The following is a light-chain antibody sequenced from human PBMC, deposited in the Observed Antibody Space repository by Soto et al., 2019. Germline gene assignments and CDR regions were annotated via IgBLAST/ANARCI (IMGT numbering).Light chain of an antibody. CDR2: DAS. CDR1: QSIGSW. CDR3: QQYDSYSPT. Sequence: DIHMTQSPSTLSASVGDRVTITCRASQSIGSWLAWYQHKPGKAPKFLIYDASSLEAGVPSRFSGSGSGTEFTLTISSLQPDDFATYYCQQYDSYSPTFGQGTKVDIK. J-gene: IGKJ1*01. V-gene: IGKV1-5*01.